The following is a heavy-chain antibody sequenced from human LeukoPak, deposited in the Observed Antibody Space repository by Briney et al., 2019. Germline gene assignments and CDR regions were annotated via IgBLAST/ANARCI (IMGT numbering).Heavy chain of an antibody. Sequence: PSETLSLTCTVSGGSISSYYWSWIRQPPGKGLEWIGYIYYSGSTNYNPSLKSRVTISVDTSKNQFSLKMSSVTAADTAVYYCARWGNYTDYLFDYWGRGTLVTVSS. J-gene: IGHJ4*02. CDR1: GGSISSYY. CDR3: ARWGNYTDYLFDY. CDR2: IYYSGST. D-gene: IGHD4-11*01. V-gene: IGHV4-59*01.